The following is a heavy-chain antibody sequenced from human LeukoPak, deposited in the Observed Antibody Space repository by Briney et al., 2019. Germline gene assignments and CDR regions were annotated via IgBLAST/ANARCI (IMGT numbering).Heavy chain of an antibody. CDR3: VRSPIGASAY. V-gene: IGHV1-2*02. J-gene: IGHJ4*02. CDR2: ISPNNGDT. CDR1: GYTFTDSC. Sequence: GASVKVSCTPSGYTFTDSCIHWVRQAPGVGLQWMGWISPNNGDTKYAEDFQDRVTMTRDTSISTAYMELTGLTPDDTAVYYCVRSPIGASAYWGRGTLVTVSS. D-gene: IGHD3-10*01.